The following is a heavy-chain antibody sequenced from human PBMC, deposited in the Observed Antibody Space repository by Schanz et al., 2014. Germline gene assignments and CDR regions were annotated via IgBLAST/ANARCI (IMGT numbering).Heavy chain of an antibody. D-gene: IGHD2-21*01. CDR3: AKGQLLSYYFDY. J-gene: IGHJ4*02. CDR2: IYSDGST. Sequence: DVQVVESGGDLVQPGGSLRLSCAASGFTVDSNYMSWVRQAPGKGLEWVSIIYSDGSTYYVDSVKGRFIISRDNSKNTLFLQMNSLRAEDTAVYYCAKGQLLSYYFDYWGQGTLVTVSS. CDR1: GFTVDSNY. V-gene: IGHV3-66*01.